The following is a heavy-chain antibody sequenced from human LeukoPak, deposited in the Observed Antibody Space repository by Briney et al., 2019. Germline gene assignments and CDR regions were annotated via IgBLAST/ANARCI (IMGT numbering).Heavy chain of an antibody. CDR2: MNPNSDNT. D-gene: IGHD3-3*01. CDR3: ARRWWIFGVPPSYYYYMDV. CDR1: GYTFTSYD. V-gene: IGHV1-8*01. Sequence: GASGKVSCKASGYTFTSYDINWVRQATGQGGEWMGWMNPNSDNTGDAQKFQGRVTMTRNTSISTAYMELSSLRSEDTAVYYCARRWWIFGVPPSYYYYMDVGGKGTTVTVSS. J-gene: IGHJ6*03.